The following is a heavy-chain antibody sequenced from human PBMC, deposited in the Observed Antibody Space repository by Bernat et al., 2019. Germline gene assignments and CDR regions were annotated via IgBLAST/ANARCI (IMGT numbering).Heavy chain of an antibody. V-gene: IGHV3-64*01. CDR1: GFTFTNYA. D-gene: IGHD2-15*01. Sequence: EVQLVESGGGLVQPGGSLRLSCAASGFTFTNYAMHWVRQAPGKGLEFVSVISSFGSSISYANSVKGRFTISRDNSKNSLYLQMGSLSAEDMAVYFCARGGLVVLAPADYWGQGTLVTVSS. CDR2: ISSFGSSI. J-gene: IGHJ4*02. CDR3: ARGGLVVLAPADY.